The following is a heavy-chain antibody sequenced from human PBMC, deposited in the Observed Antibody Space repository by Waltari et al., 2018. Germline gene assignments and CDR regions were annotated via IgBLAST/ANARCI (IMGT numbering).Heavy chain of an antibody. J-gene: IGHJ4*02. D-gene: IGHD3-10*01. CDR3: ATSNHDGSGISFDY. CDR1: GFDLSKGW. Sequence: EVQLVESGGGLAKPGGALSLSRAASGFDLSKGWIRWVRQAPGKGLEWVGRIEANKDGGATNYAALVKGRFIISRDDSKNTLYLQLSSLTSEDTAVYFCATSNHDGSGISFDYWGQGTLVTVSS. V-gene: IGHV3-15*04. CDR2: IEANKDGGAT.